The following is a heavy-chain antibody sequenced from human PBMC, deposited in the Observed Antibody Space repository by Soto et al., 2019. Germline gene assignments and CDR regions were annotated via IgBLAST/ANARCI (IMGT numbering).Heavy chain of an antibody. V-gene: IGHV3-23*01. D-gene: IGHD4-17*01. J-gene: IGHJ3*02. CDR2: ISGAGGGT. CDR1: GFIFSRSA. Sequence: EVQLLESGGGLVQPGGSLRLSCTASGFIFSRSAMTWVRQAPGKGLQWVSLISGAGGGTYYADSVKGRFTISRDNSKNTLFLQMSSLRAEDTALYYCAKDSNGDNFGSFFDIWGQGTTVIVSS. CDR3: AKDSNGDNFGSFFDI.